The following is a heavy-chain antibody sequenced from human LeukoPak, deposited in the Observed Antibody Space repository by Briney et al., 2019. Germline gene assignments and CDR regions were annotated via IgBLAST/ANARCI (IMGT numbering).Heavy chain of an antibody. CDR3: ARDFGRVYYYDSSGYWPDY. CDR1: GYTFTSYG. V-gene: IGHV1-46*01. D-gene: IGHD3-22*01. J-gene: IGHJ4*02. Sequence: ASVKVSCKASGYTFTSYGISWVRQAPGQGLEWMGIINPSGGSTSYAQKFQGRVTMTRDMSTSTVYMELSSLRSEDTAVYYCARDFGRVYYYDSSGYWPDYWGQGTLVTVSS. CDR2: INPSGGST.